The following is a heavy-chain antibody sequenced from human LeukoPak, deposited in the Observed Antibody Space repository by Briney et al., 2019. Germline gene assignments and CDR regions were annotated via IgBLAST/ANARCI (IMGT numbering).Heavy chain of an antibody. Sequence: SETLSLTCTVSGGSISSYYWSWIRQPAGKGLEWIGRIYTSGSTNYNPSLKSRVTMSVDTSKNQFSLKLSSVTAADTAVYYCARDLATQLWTDLNWFDPWGQGTLVTVSS. D-gene: IGHD5-18*01. V-gene: IGHV4-4*07. CDR1: GGSISSYY. CDR2: IYTSGST. CDR3: ARDLATQLWTDLNWFDP. J-gene: IGHJ5*02.